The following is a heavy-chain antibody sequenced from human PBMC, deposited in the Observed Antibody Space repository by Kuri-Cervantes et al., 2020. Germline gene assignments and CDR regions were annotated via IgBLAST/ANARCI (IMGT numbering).Heavy chain of an antibody. J-gene: IGHJ4*02. CDR3: ARDGYVESFIDY. CDR2: IYYSGST. CDR1: GGSISSSSYY. D-gene: IGHD3-10*02. V-gene: IGHV4-30-4*08. Sequence: LRLSCTVSGGSISSSSYYWGWIRQPPGKGLEWIGYIYYSGSTYYNPSLKSRVTISVDTSKNQFFLKLSSVTAADTAVYYCARDGYVESFIDYWGQGTLVTVSS.